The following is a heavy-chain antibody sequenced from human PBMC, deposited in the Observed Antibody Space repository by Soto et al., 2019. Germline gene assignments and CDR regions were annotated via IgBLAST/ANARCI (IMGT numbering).Heavy chain of an antibody. Sequence: SETLSLTCTVSGGSISSYYWSWIRQPPGKGLEWIGYIYYSGSTNYNPSLKSRVTISVDTSKNQFSLKLSSVTAADTAVYYCAVNRGYSYGYPFDYWGKGTLVTVSS. CDR3: AVNRGYSYGYPFDY. D-gene: IGHD5-18*01. CDR1: GGSISSYY. CDR2: IYYSGST. V-gene: IGHV4-59*01. J-gene: IGHJ4*02.